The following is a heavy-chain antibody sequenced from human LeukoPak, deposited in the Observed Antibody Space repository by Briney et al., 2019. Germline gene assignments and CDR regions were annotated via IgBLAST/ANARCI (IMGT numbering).Heavy chain of an antibody. CDR1: GFTFDDYG. CDR2: INWNGGST. J-gene: IGHJ3*02. Sequence: SGGSLRLSCAASGFTFDDYGMSWVRQAPGKGLEWVSGINWNGGSTGYADSVKGRFTISRDNAKNSLYLQMNSLRAEDTALYYCARGRGEWELLGAFDIWGQGTMVTVSS. CDR3: ARGRGEWELLGAFDI. V-gene: IGHV3-20*04. D-gene: IGHD1-26*01.